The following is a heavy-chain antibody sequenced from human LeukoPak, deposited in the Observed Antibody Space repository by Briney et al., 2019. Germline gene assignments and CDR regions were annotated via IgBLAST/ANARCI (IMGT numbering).Heavy chain of an antibody. CDR1: GYTFTSYA. Sequence: GASVKVSCKASGYTFTSYAMHWVRQAPGQRLEWMGWINAGNGNSKYSQKFQGRVTITRDTSASTAYMELSSLRSEDTAVYYCARTGGYYRVLDYWGQGTLVTVSS. J-gene: IGHJ4*02. D-gene: IGHD3-3*01. V-gene: IGHV1-3*01. CDR2: INAGNGNS. CDR3: ARTGGYYRVLDY.